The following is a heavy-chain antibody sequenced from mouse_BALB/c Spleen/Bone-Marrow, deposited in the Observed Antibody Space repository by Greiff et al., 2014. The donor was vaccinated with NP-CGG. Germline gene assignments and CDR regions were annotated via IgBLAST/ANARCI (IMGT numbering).Heavy chain of an antibody. Sequence: VQLQQSGAGLVKPGASVKLSCTASGFNIKDTYMYWVKQRPEQGLEWIGRIDPANGNTKYDPKFQDKATITADTSSNTAYPQLSSLTSEDTAVYYCARYYYGSSLFAYWGQGTLVTVSA. V-gene: IGHV14-3*02. CDR2: IDPANGNT. CDR1: GFNIKDTY. CDR3: ARYYYGSSLFAY. D-gene: IGHD1-1*01. J-gene: IGHJ3*01.